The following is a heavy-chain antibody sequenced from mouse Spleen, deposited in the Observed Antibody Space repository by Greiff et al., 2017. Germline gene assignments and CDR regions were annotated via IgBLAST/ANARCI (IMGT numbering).Heavy chain of an antibody. J-gene: IGHJ1*01. CDR1: GFTFSSYA. D-gene: IGHD6-2*01. CDR3: ARVSNRGYFDV. V-gene: IGHV5-9-1*01. Sequence: EVKVVESGGGLVKPGGSLKLSCAASGFTFSSYAMSWVRQTPEKRLEWVATISSGGSYTYYPDSVKGRFTISRDNAKNTLYLQMSSLRSEDTAMYYCARVSNRGYFDVWGAGTTVTVSS. CDR2: ISSGGSYT.